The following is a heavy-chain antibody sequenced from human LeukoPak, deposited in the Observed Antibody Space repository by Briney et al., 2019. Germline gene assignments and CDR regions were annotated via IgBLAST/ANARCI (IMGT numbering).Heavy chain of an antibody. CDR3: TTDPSPNVLRFLEWLFPLLY. D-gene: IGHD3-3*01. J-gene: IGHJ4*02. CDR1: GFTFSSAW. CDR2: IKRNSDGGTT. V-gene: IGHV3-15*01. Sequence: PGGSLRLSCEASGFTFSSAWMSWVRQAPGKGLEWLGRIKRNSDGGTTDFAAPVRGRFTISRDDSRNTLYLQMSSLNSGDTAVYYCTTDPSPNVLRFLEWLFPLLYWGQGTLVTVSS.